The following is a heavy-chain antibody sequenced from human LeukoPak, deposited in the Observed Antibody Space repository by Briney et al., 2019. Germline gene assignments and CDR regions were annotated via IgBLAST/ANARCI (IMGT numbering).Heavy chain of an antibody. D-gene: IGHD4-17*01. J-gene: IGHJ3*02. CDR1: GGPTSSGGYY. Sequence: SQTLSLTCTVSGGPTSSGGYYWSWIRQHPGKGLEWIGYIYYSGSTYYNPSLKSRVTISVDTSKNQFSLKLSSVTAADTAVYYCARDIAMTTVTRRGLAFDIWGQGTMVTVSS. V-gene: IGHV4-31*03. CDR2: IYYSGST. CDR3: ARDIAMTTVTRRGLAFDI.